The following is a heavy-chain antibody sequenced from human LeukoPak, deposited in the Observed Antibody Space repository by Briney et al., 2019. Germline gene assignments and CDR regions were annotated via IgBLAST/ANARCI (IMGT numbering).Heavy chain of an antibody. Sequence: ASVKVSCKASGYTFTSYDINWVRQATGQGLEWMGWMNPNSGNTGYAQKFQGRVTMTRNTSISTAYMELSSLRSEDTAVYYCARATERVLLWFGKKYYFDYWDQGTLVTVSS. CDR3: ARATERVLLWFGKKYYFDY. CDR1: GYTFTSYD. J-gene: IGHJ4*02. D-gene: IGHD3-10*01. V-gene: IGHV1-8*01. CDR2: MNPNSGNT.